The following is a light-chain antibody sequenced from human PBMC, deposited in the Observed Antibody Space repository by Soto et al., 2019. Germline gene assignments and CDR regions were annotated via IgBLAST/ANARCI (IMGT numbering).Light chain of an antibody. CDR2: KAS. V-gene: IGKV1-5*03. J-gene: IGKJ2*01. CDR1: QSISTW. Sequence: DIQMTQSPSTLSASVGDRVTITCRASQSISTWVAWYQQKPGKAPKVLIYKASSLESGVPSRFSGRGSGTQFPLTISSLQPDDFATYSCQLYNNYYYTLGQGTKLEIK. CDR3: QLYNNYYYT.